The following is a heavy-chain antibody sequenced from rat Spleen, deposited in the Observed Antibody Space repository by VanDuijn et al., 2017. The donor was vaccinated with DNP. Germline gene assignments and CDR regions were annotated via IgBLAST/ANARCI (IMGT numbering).Heavy chain of an antibody. V-gene: IGHV5-7*01. D-gene: IGHD1-11*01. J-gene: IGHJ3*01. CDR1: GLTFSDHN. CDR2: ISYNGGTP. CDR3: ARQELRRLFWFAY. Sequence: EVQLVESGGGLVQPGRSLKLSCAVSGLTFSDHNMAWVRQAPAKGLEWVATISYNGGTPYYRDSVKGRFTISRDNVKNTLYLQMNSLGSEDTATYYCARQELRRLFWFAYWGQGTLVTVSS.